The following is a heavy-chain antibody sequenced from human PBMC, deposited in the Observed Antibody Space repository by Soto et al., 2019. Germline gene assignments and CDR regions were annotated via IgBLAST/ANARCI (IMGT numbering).Heavy chain of an antibody. Sequence: SVKVSCKASGGTFTNYAVSWVRQAPGQGLEWMGDIIPIFGTTSYAQKFQGRVTIAADESTSTGYMELTNLRSEDTALYYCARVAYTSRATHWFDCWGQGTLVTVSS. J-gene: IGHJ5*01. V-gene: IGHV1-69*13. CDR2: IIPIFGTT. D-gene: IGHD3-16*01. CDR3: ARVAYTSRATHWFDC. CDR1: GGTFTNYA.